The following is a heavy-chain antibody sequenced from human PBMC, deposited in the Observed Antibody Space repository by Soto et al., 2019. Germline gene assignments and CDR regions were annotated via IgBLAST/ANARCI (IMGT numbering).Heavy chain of an antibody. J-gene: IGHJ3*01. V-gene: IGHV3-30*18. CDR3: AKEEIEAPSHAFDV. CDR2: ISYDGTNK. CDR1: GFSFATYA. Sequence: PVGSLRLSCAASGFSFATYAMHWVRQAPGQGLEWVAHISYDGTNKNFADSVKGRFTISRDNSKNTLWLQMNSLRLEDTAVYYCAKEEIEAPSHAFDVWGQGTLVTVSS.